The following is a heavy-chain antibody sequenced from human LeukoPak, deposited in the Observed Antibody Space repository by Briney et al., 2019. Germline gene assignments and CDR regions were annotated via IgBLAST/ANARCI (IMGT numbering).Heavy chain of an antibody. CDR1: GGTFSSYA. CDR3: ARDRSGGYNFDY. J-gene: IGHJ4*02. Sequence: SVKVSCKASGGTFSSYAISWVLQAPGQGLEWMGRIIPIFGTANYAQKFQGRVTITTDESTSTAYTELSSLRSEDTAVYYCARDRSGGYNFDYWGQGTLVTVSS. CDR2: IIPIFGTA. V-gene: IGHV1-69*05. D-gene: IGHD3-10*01.